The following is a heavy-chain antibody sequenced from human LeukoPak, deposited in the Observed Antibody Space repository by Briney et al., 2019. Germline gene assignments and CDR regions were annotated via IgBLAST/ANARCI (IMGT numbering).Heavy chain of an antibody. V-gene: IGHV3-7*01. CDR1: GFTFNNYR. CDR3: ARDAAGDQY. Sequence: PGGSLRLSCAASGFTFNNYRMSWVRQAPGKGLEWVANIREDGSEKHYVDSVKGRFTISRDNAKNSLYLQMSSLRVEDTAVYYCARDAAGDQYWGQGTLVTVSS. CDR2: IREDGSEK. J-gene: IGHJ1*01. D-gene: IGHD2-21*01.